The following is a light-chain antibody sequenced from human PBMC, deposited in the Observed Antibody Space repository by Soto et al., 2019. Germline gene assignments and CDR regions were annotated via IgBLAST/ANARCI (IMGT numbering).Light chain of an antibody. CDR1: QSIARY. V-gene: IGKV1-39*01. CDR2: GVS. Sequence: DIQMPQSPSTLSASVGARVPITGRASQSIARYLNWYQHKPGKATKLLIYGVSSLQSGVPSRFSGSGSGTDFALTISSLQREEYATYYCKQSYGSWWTVGQGTKVDIK. CDR3: KQSYGSWWT. J-gene: IGKJ1*01.